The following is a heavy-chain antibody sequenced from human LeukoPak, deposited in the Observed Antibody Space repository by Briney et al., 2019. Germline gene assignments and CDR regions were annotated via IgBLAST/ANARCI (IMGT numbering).Heavy chain of an antibody. CDR3: ARRRGYSYGSLDY. Sequence: GASVKVSCKASGGTFISYAISWVRQAPGQGGEGMGGIIPIFGTANYAQKFHGRVTITADESTSTAYMELSSLRSEDTAVYYCARRRGYSYGSLDYWGQGTLVTVSS. CDR1: GGTFISYA. J-gene: IGHJ4*02. V-gene: IGHV1-69*13. D-gene: IGHD5-18*01. CDR2: IIPIFGTA.